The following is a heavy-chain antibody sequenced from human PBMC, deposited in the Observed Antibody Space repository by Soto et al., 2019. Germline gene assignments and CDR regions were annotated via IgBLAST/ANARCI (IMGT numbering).Heavy chain of an antibody. CDR1: GGSISSYY. CDR2: IYYSGST. J-gene: IGHJ3*02. CDR3: ARHSPYYYDSSGYYYDGAFDI. V-gene: IGHV4-59*08. Sequence: SETLSLTCTVSGGSISSYYWSWIRQPPGKGLEWIGYIYYSGSTNYNPSLKSRVTISVDTSKNQFSLKLSSVTAADTAVYYCARHSPYYYDSSGYYYDGAFDIWGQGTMVTVSS. D-gene: IGHD3-22*01.